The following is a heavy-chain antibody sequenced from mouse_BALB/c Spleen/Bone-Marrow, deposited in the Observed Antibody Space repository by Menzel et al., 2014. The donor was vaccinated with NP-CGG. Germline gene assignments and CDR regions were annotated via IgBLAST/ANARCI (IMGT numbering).Heavy chain of an antibody. CDR2: INPSNGRT. CDR1: GYTFTSYW. Sequence: VQLQQSRAELVKPGASVKLSCKASGYTFTSYWMHWVKQRPGQGLEWIGEINPSNGRTNYNEKFKSKATLTVDKSSSTAYMQLSSLTSEDSAVYYCARRATTVVATDYWGQGPTLPVSS. J-gene: IGHJ2*01. D-gene: IGHD1-1*01. CDR3: ARRATTVVATDY. V-gene: IGHV1S81*02.